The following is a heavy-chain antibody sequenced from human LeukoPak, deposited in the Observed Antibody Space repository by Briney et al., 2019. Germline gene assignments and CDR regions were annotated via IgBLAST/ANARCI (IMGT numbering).Heavy chain of an antibody. J-gene: IGHJ6*02. Sequence: SVKVSCKASGGTFSSYAISWVRQAPGQGLEWMGGIIPIFGTANYAQKFQGRVTITADESTSTAYMELSSLRSEDTAVYYCARGAVMRGGYDLTSTGMDVWGQGTTVTVSS. CDR2: IIPIFGTA. CDR1: GGTFSSYA. D-gene: IGHD5-12*01. V-gene: IGHV1-69*13. CDR3: ARGAVMRGGYDLTSTGMDV.